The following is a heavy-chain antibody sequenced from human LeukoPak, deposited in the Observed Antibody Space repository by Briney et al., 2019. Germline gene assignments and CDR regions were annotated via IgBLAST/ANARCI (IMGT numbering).Heavy chain of an antibody. J-gene: IGHJ4*02. V-gene: IGHV3-23*01. CDR2: ISGNGDIT. D-gene: IGHD2-15*01. CDR3: ARVKRDCSGGSCYSYDY. Sequence: GGSLRLSCVASRFTFNTYAVNWVRQAPGKGLEWVSAISGNGDITYYADSVRGRFTISRDNSKNTLHLQMNSLRAEDTAVYYCARVKRDCSGGSCYSYDYWGQGTLVTVSS. CDR1: RFTFNTYA.